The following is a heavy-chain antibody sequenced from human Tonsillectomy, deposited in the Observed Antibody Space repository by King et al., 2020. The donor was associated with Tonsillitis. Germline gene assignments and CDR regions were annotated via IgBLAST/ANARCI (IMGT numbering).Heavy chain of an antibody. Sequence: VQLQESGPGLVKPSETLSLTCTVSGGSISSYYWSWIRQPAGKGLEWIGRIYTSGSTNYNPSLKSRVTMSVDTSKNQFSLKLSYVTAADTAVYYCAREHLPTIYTNWFDPWGQGTLVTVSS. J-gene: IGHJ5*02. D-gene: IGHD2/OR15-2a*01. CDR2: IYTSGST. CDR1: GGSISSYY. V-gene: IGHV4-4*07. CDR3: AREHLPTIYTNWFDP.